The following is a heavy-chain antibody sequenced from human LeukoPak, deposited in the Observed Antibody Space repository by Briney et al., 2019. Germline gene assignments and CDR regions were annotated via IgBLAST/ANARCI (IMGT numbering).Heavy chain of an antibody. D-gene: IGHD3-16*01. J-gene: IGHJ4*02. V-gene: IGHV3-30*18. CDR3: AKATFV. CDR2: ISYDGSNK. Sequence: AGSLRLSCAASGFTFSSYGMHWVRQAPGKGLEWVAVISYDGSNKYYADSVKGRFTISRDNSKNTLYLQMNSLRAEDTAVYYCAKATFVWGQGTLVTVSS. CDR1: GFTFSSYG.